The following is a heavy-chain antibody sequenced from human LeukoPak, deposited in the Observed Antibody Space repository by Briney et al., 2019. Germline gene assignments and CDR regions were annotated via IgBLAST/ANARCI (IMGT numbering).Heavy chain of an antibody. J-gene: IGHJ4*02. CDR3: AKSGRTTIGVDY. D-gene: IGHD1-14*01. V-gene: IGHV3-23*01. CDR1: GFTFSSYA. CDR2: ISGSGGST. Sequence: GGSLRLSCAASGFTFSSYAMSWVRQAPGKGLEWVSAISGSGGSTYYGDSVKGRFSISRDNSKNTLYLQMNSLRAEDTAVYYCAKSGRTTIGVDYWGQGTLVTVSS.